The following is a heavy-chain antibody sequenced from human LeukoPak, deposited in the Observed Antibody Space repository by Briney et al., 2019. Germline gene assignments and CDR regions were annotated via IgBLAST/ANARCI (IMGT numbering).Heavy chain of an antibody. CDR1: GYTFTGYY. CDR2: INPNSGGT. Sequence: ASVKVSCKASGYTFTGYYMHWVRQAPGQGLEWMGWINPNSGGTNYAQKFQGWVTMTRDTSISTAYMELSRLRSDDTAVYYCARDSRDYYHYYGMDVWGQGTTVTVSS. J-gene: IGHJ6*02. CDR3: ARDSRDYYHYYGMDV. V-gene: IGHV1-2*04.